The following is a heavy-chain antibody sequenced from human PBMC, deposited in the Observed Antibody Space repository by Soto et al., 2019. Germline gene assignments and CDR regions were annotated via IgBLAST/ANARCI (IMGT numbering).Heavy chain of an antibody. CDR3: ARDSYYYDSSGYYHFDY. V-gene: IGHV3-23*01. CDR2: ISASGSNT. Sequence: PGGSLRLSCAASGFTFSASAMSWVRQAPGKVLEWVSGISASGSNTYYADSVKGRFTISRDNSKNTLYLQMNSLRAEDTAVYYCARDSYYYDSSGYYHFDYWGQGTLVTVSS. D-gene: IGHD3-22*01. J-gene: IGHJ4*02. CDR1: GFTFSASA.